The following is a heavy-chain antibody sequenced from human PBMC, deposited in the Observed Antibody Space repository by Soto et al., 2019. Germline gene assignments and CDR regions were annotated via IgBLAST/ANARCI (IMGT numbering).Heavy chain of an antibody. V-gene: IGHV3-33*01. J-gene: IGHJ6*02. D-gene: IGHD1-26*01. CDR3: ARDRWEFQLFYYGLDV. CDR1: GFTFSNYG. CDR2: IWYDGSND. Sequence: GGSLRLSCPASGFTFSNYGMHWVRQAPGKGLEWVAIIWYDGSNDYYVDSVKGRFTISRGNSKNTLSLQMNSLRAEDTAVYYCARDRWEFQLFYYGLDVWGQGTTVTVSS.